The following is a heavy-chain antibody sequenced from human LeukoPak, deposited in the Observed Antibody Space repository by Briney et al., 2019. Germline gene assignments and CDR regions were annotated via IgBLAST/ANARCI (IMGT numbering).Heavy chain of an antibody. J-gene: IGHJ4*02. CDR2: ISGSGGST. Sequence: GGSLRLSCTASGFSFSGYAMTWVRQAPGKGLEWVSTISGSGGSTYYADSVKGRFTISRDNSKNTLYVQMNSLRAEDTAVYYCARLFWSGYFGFDYWGQGTLVTVSS. CDR1: GFSFSGYA. V-gene: IGHV3-23*01. CDR3: ARLFWSGYFGFDY. D-gene: IGHD3-3*01.